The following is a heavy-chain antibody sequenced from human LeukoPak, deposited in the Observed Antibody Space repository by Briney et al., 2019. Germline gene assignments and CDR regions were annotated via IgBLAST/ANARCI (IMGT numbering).Heavy chain of an antibody. CDR2: INHSGSS. V-gene: IGHV4-34*01. Sequence: PSETLSLTCAVYGGSFSGYYWSWIRQPPGKGLEWIGEINHSGSSNYNPSLKSRVTISVDTSKNQFSLKLSSVTAADPAVYYCARGGSGGTRRELDYWGQGTLVTVSS. CDR3: ARGGSGGTRRELDY. D-gene: IGHD3-10*01. CDR1: GGSFSGYY. J-gene: IGHJ4*02.